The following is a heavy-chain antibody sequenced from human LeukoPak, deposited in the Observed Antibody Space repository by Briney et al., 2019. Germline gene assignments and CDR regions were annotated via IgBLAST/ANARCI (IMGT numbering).Heavy chain of an antibody. V-gene: IGHV3-20*04. Sequence: GGSLRLSCAASGFTFDDYGMSWVRQAPGKGLEWVSGINWNGGSTVYADSVKGRFTISRDNAKTSLYLQMNSLRAEDTALYYCARGVYCSSTSCYTYVDYWGQGTLVTVSS. CDR2: INWNGGST. J-gene: IGHJ4*02. CDR3: ARGVYCSSTSCYTYVDY. CDR1: GFTFDDYG. D-gene: IGHD2-2*02.